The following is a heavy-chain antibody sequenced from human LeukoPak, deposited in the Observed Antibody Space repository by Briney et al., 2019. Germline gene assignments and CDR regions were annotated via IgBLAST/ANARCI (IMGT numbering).Heavy chain of an antibody. D-gene: IGHD6-13*01. CDR2: INPSGGST. J-gene: IGHJ3*02. Sequence: ASVKVSCKASGYTFTGYYMHWVRQAPGQGLEWMGIINPSGGSTSYAQKFQGRVTMTRDMSTSTVYMELSSLRSEDTAVYYCASRTQYSSSWNDAFDIWGQGTMVTVSS. CDR3: ASRTQYSSSWNDAFDI. V-gene: IGHV1-46*01. CDR1: GYTFTGYY.